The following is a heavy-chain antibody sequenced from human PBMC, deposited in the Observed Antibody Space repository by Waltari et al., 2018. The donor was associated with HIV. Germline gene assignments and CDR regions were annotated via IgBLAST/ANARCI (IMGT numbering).Heavy chain of an antibody. V-gene: IGHV3-33*01. CDR3: ASGPREVADGGGVIDY. CDR1: GFTFRIYG. Sequence: QVQLVESGGGVVQPGRSLSLSCVASGFTFRIYGMQWVRQAPGKGLEWVAVIYYDGSNKYYADSVKGRFTISRDNSKNTLYLQMDSLRAEDTAVYYCASGPREVADGGGVIDYWGQGTLVTVSS. J-gene: IGHJ4*02. D-gene: IGHD3-16*01. CDR2: IYYDGSNK.